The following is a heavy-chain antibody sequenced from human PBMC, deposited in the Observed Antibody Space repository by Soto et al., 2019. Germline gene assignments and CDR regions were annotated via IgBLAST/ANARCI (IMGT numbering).Heavy chain of an antibody. V-gene: IGHV1-18*01. CDR2: ISAYNGNT. D-gene: IGHD3-9*01. CDR1: GYTFTSYG. J-gene: IGHJ4*02. Sequence: QVQLVQSGAEVKKPGASVKVSCKASGYTFTSYGISWVRQAPGQGLEWMGWISAYNGNTNYAQKLKGRVTMTTDTSTSTAYMELRRLRSDDTAVYYCAREFWHYDILTGYPDYWGQGTLVTVSS. CDR3: AREFWHYDILTGYPDY.